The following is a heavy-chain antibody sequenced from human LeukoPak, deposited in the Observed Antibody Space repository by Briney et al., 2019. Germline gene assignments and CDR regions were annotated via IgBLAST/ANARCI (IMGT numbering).Heavy chain of an antibody. J-gene: IGHJ6*03. CDR1: GGSIISYY. V-gene: IGHV4-59*01. Sequence: SETLSLTCTVSGGSIISYYWSWIRQPPGKGLEWIGYIYYSGSTNYNPSLKSRVTISVDTSKNQFSLKLSSVTAADTAVYYCASTGYSSGWYDYYYYYMDVWRKGTTVTVSS. D-gene: IGHD6-19*01. CDR3: ASTGYSSGWYDYYYYYMDV. CDR2: IYYSGST.